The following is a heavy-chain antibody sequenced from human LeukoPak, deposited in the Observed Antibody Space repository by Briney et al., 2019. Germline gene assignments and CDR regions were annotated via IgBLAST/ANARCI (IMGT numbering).Heavy chain of an antibody. CDR1: GYRFANYW. CDR2: IYPGDSDT. CDR3: PRAPTSLSNPYDFDY. D-gene: IGHD4-11*01. V-gene: IGHV5-51*01. J-gene: IGHJ4*02. Sequence: GESLKISCKASGYRFANYWFGWVRQLPGKGLEWMGIIYPGDSDTRYSPAFRGQVTISADESISTAFLQWKSLKASDTAMYYCPRAPTSLSNPYDFDYWGQGTLVTVSS.